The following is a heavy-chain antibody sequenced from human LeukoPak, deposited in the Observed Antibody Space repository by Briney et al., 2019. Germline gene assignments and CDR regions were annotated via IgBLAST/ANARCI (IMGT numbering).Heavy chain of an antibody. Sequence: PSETLSLTCTVSGGSVSSSDDYWGWVRQPPGKGLEWIGSRSHGGSSYYNPSLKSRVTISVDTSKNQFSLTLNAVTDADTAVYYCATSGYDYDSSGYYYVSVFDYWGQGILVTVSS. CDR2: RSHGGSS. J-gene: IGHJ4*02. CDR1: GGSVSSSDDY. V-gene: IGHV4-39*01. D-gene: IGHD3-22*01. CDR3: ATSGYDYDSSGYYYVSVFDY.